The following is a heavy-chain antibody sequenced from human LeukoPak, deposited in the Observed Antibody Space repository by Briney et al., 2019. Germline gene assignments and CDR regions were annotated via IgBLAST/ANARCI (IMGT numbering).Heavy chain of an antibody. D-gene: IGHD5-24*01. Sequence: VASVKVSCKASGGTFSSYAISWVRQAPGQGLEGMGGIIPIFGTANYEQKFQGRVTITAEESTSTAYMELSSLRSEDTAVYYCGRDGVGDGYTGAYFDYWGQGTLVTVSS. J-gene: IGHJ4*02. CDR3: GRDGVGDGYTGAYFDY. V-gene: IGHV1-69*13. CDR2: IIPIFGTA. CDR1: GGTFSSYA.